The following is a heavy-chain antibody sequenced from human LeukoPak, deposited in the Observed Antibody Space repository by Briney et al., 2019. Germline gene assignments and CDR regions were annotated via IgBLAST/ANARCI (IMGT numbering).Heavy chain of an antibody. CDR1: GFTLRSYG. CDR2: ISYDGRKE. J-gene: IGHJ4*02. CDR3: AKEVEVSPGPDY. V-gene: IGHV3-30*18. D-gene: IGHD2-15*01. Sequence: GEPLKFPWAASGFTLRSYGMHGVRKAPGKGLEWVEVISYDGRKEFYADPVKGRFTISRDNSTNTLYLQKNSLRAEDTAVYYCAKEVEVSPGPDYWGQGTLVTVS.